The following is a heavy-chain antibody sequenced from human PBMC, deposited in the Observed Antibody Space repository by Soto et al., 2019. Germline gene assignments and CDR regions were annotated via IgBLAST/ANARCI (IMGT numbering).Heavy chain of an antibody. CDR1: GGTFSSYA. CDR2: IIPIFGTA. CDR3: ARGYYDSSGWFDP. J-gene: IGHJ5*02. V-gene: IGHV1-69*13. Sequence: SVKVSCKASGGTFSSYAISWVRQAPGQGLEWMGGIIPIFGTANYAQKFQGRVTITADESTSTAYMELSSLRSEDTAVYYCARGYYDSSGWFDPWGQGTLVTVSS. D-gene: IGHD3-22*01.